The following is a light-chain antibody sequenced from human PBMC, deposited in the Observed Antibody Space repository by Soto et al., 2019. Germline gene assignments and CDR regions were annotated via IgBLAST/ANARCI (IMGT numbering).Light chain of an antibody. V-gene: IGKV3-11*01. CDR3: QQRSDWPWT. Sequence: IVLSHSPATLSLSTGERATLSCRASQSVSSYLAWYQQKPGQAPRLLMYEASNRATGIPARFSGGGSGTDFTLTISSLEPEDFAVYYCQQRSDWPWTFGQGTMVDIK. CDR1: QSVSSY. CDR2: EAS. J-gene: IGKJ1*01.